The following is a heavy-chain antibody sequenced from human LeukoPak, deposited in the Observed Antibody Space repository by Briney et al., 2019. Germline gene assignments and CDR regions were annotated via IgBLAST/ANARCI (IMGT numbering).Heavy chain of an antibody. Sequence: GGSLRLSCAASRFTFSSYWMHWVRQAPGKGLVWVSRSNSDGSSTSYADSVKGRFTISRDNAKNTLYLQMNRLRAEDTAVYYCARVRYDSSRTYYFDYWGQGTLVTVSS. J-gene: IGHJ4*02. V-gene: IGHV3-74*01. CDR2: SNSDGSST. CDR3: ARVRYDSSRTYYFDY. D-gene: IGHD3-22*01. CDR1: RFTFSSYW.